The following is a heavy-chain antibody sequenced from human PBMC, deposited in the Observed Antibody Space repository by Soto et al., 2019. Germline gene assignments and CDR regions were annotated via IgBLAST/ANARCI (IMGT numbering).Heavy chain of an antibody. Sequence: QVQLVQSGAEVKKPGASVKVSCKASGYTFTSYDINWGRLATGQGLEWMGWMNPNSGNTGYPQKFQGRVTMTRNTSISTAYMELSRLRAEDTAVYYCARSYGSGTGGWFDPWGQGTLVTVSS. D-gene: IGHD3-10*01. CDR2: MNPNSGNT. V-gene: IGHV1-8*01. J-gene: IGHJ5*02. CDR3: ARSYGSGTGGWFDP. CDR1: GYTFTSYD.